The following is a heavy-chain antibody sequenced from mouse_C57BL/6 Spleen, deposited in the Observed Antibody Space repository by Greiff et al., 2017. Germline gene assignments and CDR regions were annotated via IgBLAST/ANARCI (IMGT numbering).Heavy chain of an antibody. CDR1: GYTFTSYW. D-gene: IGHD2-3*01. Sequence: QVQLQQPGAELVMPGASVKLSCKASGYTFTSYWMHWVKQRPGQGLEWIGEIDPSDSYTNYNQKFKGKSTLTVDQSSSTAYMQLSSLTSDDSAVYYCARYPIYENYFDYWGQGTTLTVSS. J-gene: IGHJ2*01. V-gene: IGHV1-69*01. CDR2: IDPSDSYT. CDR3: ARYPIYENYFDY.